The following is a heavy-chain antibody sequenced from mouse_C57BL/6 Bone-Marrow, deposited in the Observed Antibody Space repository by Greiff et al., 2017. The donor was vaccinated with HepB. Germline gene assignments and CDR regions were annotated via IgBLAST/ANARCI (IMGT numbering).Heavy chain of an antibody. J-gene: IGHJ2*01. V-gene: IGHV14-4*01. CDR2: IDPENGDT. CDR3: TTDMVTTTVYYFDY. D-gene: IGHD2-2*01. Sequence: EVQLQQSGAELVRPGASVKLSCTASGFNIKDDYMHWVKQRPEQGLEWIGWIDPENGDTEYASKFQGKATITADTSSNTAYLQLSSLTSEDTAVYYCTTDMVTTTVYYFDYWGQGTTLTVSS. CDR1: GFNIKDDY.